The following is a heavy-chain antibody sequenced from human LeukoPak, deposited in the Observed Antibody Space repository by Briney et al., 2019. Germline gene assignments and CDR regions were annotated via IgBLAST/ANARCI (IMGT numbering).Heavy chain of an antibody. Sequence: ASVKVSRKASGYTFTSYDINWVRQATGQGLEWMGWMNPNSGNTGYAQKFQGRVTITRNTSISTAYMELSSLRSEDTAVYYCARGTSSWTLYYYYYMDVWGKGTTVTVSS. CDR3: ARGTSSWTLYYYYYMDV. V-gene: IGHV1-8*03. J-gene: IGHJ6*03. CDR1: GYTFTSYD. D-gene: IGHD2-2*01. CDR2: MNPNSGNT.